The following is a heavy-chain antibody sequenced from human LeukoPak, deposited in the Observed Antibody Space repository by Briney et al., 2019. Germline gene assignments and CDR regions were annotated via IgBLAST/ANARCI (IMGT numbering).Heavy chain of an antibody. J-gene: IGHJ4*02. D-gene: IGHD3-22*01. CDR2: INHSGST. Sequence: SETLSLTCAVYGGSFSGYYWSWIRQPPGKGLEWIGEINHSGSTNYNPSLKSRVTISVDTSKNQFSLKLSSVTAADTAVYYCARVDSSGYYYTPYFDYWGQGTLVTVSS. CDR3: ARVDSSGYYYTPYFDY. CDR1: GGSFSGYY. V-gene: IGHV4-34*01.